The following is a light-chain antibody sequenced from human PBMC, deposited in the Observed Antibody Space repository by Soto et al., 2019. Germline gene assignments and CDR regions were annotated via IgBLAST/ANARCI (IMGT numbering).Light chain of an antibody. V-gene: IGKV3-15*01. CDR1: QSVSSN. CDR2: DAS. Sequence: EIVMTQSPVTLSVFPGERATVSCRASQSVSSNLAWYQQKPGQAPRLVIYDASTRATGIPARFSGSGSVTEFILSIRILQSEDFAVYYCQQYSDWPLTFGGWTKVESK. J-gene: IGKJ4*01. CDR3: QQYSDWPLT.